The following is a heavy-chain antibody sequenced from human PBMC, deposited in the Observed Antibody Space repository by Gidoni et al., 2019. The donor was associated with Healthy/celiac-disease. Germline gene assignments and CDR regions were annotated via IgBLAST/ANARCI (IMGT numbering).Heavy chain of an antibody. V-gene: IGHV1-69*02. CDR2: IIPILGIA. D-gene: IGHD3-22*01. CDR3: ARGSRDSSTYYFDY. J-gene: IGHJ4*02. CDR1: GGTFSSYT. Sequence: QVQLVQSGAAVKKPGSSVKVSCKASGGTFSSYTISWVRQAPGQGLEWMGRIIPILGIANYAQKCQGRVTITADKSTSTAYMELSSLRSEDTAVYYCARGSRDSSTYYFDYWGQGTLVTVSS.